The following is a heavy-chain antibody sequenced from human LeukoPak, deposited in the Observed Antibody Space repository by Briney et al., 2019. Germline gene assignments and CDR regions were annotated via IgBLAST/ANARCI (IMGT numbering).Heavy chain of an antibody. CDR3: VKSIYYDSSGPFDY. CDR1: GFTFDDYA. Sequence: GGSLRLSCAASGFTFDDYAMHWVRHAPGKGLEWVSGISWNSGSIVYADSVKGRFTISRDNAKNSLYLQMNSLRPEDMALYYCVKSIYYDSSGPFDYWGQGTLVTVSS. CDR2: ISWNSGSI. J-gene: IGHJ4*02. D-gene: IGHD3-22*01. V-gene: IGHV3-9*03.